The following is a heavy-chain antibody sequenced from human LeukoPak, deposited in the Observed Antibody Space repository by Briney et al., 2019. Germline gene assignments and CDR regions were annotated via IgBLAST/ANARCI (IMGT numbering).Heavy chain of an antibody. CDR2: IYYSGST. D-gene: IGHD4-23*01. J-gene: IGHJ6*03. Sequence: SETLSLTCTVSGGSISSYYWSWIRQPPGKGLERIGYIYYSGSTNYNPSLKSRVTISVDTSKNQFSLKLSSMTAADTAVYYCARAAATTVVTPGGYYYYYYMDVWGKGTTVTVSS. V-gene: IGHV4-59*01. CDR1: GGSISSYY. CDR3: ARAAATTVVTPGGYYYYYYMDV.